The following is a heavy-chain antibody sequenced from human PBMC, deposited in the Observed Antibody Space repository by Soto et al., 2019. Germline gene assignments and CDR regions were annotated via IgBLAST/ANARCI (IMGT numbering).Heavy chain of an antibody. CDR2: ISGSGGSI. V-gene: IGHV3-23*01. D-gene: IGHD2-21*02. Sequence: SGGSLRLSCSASGFIFCSSAMNWVRQAPGKGLEWVSAISGSGGSIYYADSVKGRFTISRDNSKTTLYLEMDSLRAEDTAVYYCAKGGGDSLRYGMDVWGQGTTVTVSS. J-gene: IGHJ6*02. CDR1: GFIFCSSA. CDR3: AKGGGDSLRYGMDV.